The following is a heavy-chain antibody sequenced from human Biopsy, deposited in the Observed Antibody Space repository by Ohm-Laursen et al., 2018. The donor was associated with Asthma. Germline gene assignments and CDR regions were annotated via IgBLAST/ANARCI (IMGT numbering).Heavy chain of an antibody. CDR2: IFHSGST. D-gene: IGHD2-21*02. CDR3: ARGISRVTGLFDHFDS. J-gene: IGHJ4*02. CDR1: GGSISNTNW. V-gene: IGHV4-4*02. Sequence: SETLSLTCAVSGGSISNTNWWSWVRQSPGKGLEWLGEIFHSGSTNYQPSLKSRVTISVDTSKNQFSLKLRSVTAADAAVYYCARGISRVTGLFDHFDSWGQGTLVTVSS.